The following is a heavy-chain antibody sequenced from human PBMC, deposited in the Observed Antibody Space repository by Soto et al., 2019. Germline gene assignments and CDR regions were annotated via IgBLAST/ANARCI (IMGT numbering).Heavy chain of an antibody. V-gene: IGHV3-33*06. CDR1: GFTFSSYG. CDR2: IWYDGSNK. D-gene: IGHD4-17*01. CDR3: AKDPNGDYAGAFDS. J-gene: IGHJ4*02. Sequence: GGSLRLSCAASGFTFSSYGMYWVRQAPGKGLEWVAVIWYDGSNKYYADSLKGRFTISRDNSRNTLFLHMNSLRADDTAVYYCAKDPNGDYAGAFDSWGQGTLVTVSS.